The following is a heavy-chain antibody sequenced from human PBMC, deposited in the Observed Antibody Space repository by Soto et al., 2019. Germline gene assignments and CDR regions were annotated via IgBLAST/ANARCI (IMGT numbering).Heavy chain of an antibody. CDR3: ARDRPLRGPYNWNAQFDY. J-gene: IGHJ4*02. Sequence: ASVKVSCKASGYTFTSYYMHWVRQAPGQGLEWMGIINPSGGSTSYAQKFQGRVTMTRDTSTSTDYMELRSLRSDDTAVYYCARDRPLRGPYNWNAQFDYWGQGTLVTVSS. D-gene: IGHD1-20*01. V-gene: IGHV1-46*01. CDR2: INPSGGST. CDR1: GYTFTSYY.